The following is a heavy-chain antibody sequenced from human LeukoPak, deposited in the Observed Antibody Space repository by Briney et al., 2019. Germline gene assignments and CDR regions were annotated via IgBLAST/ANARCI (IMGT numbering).Heavy chain of an antibody. CDR1: GFTFSSYS. CDR2: VSSSSSTI. D-gene: IGHD2-21*02. Sequence: PGGSLRLSCAASGFTFSSYSMNWVRQAPGKGLEWVSYVSSSSSTIYYADSVKGRFTISRDNAKNSLYLQMNSLRAEDTALYYCAKDLCGGDCYSGFDYWGQGTLVTVSS. J-gene: IGHJ4*02. CDR3: AKDLCGGDCYSGFDY. V-gene: IGHV3-48*04.